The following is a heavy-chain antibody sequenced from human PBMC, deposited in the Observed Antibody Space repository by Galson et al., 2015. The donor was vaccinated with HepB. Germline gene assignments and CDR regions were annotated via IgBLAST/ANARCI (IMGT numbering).Heavy chain of an antibody. CDR2: ISGSGGST. D-gene: IGHD3-3*01. J-gene: IGHJ4*02. CDR1: GFTFSSYA. CDR3: ARTYYDFWSGYYGYFDY. V-gene: IGHV3-23*01. Sequence: SLRLSCAASGFTFSSYAMSWVRQAPGKGLEWVSAISGSGGSTYYADSVKGRFTISRDNSKNTLYLQMNSLRAEDTAVYYCARTYYDFWSGYYGYFDYWGQGTLVTVSS.